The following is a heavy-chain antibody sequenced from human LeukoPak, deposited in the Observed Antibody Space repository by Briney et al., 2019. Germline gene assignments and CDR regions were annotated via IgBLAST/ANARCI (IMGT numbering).Heavy chain of an antibody. CDR3: AREGGVSFDWFDP. D-gene: IGHD1-26*01. Sequence: GGSLRLSCAASGFTFSSYSMNWVHQAPGKGLEWVSSISSSSSYIYYADSVKGRFTISRDNAKNSLYLQMNSLRAEDTAVYYCAREGGVSFDWFDPWGQGTLVTVSS. J-gene: IGHJ5*02. CDR2: ISSSSSYI. CDR1: GFTFSSYS. V-gene: IGHV3-21*01.